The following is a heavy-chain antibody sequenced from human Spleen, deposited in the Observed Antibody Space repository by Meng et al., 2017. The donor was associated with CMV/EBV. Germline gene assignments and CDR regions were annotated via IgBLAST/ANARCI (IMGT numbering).Heavy chain of an antibody. D-gene: IGHD3-10*01. Sequence: LRLACADSGFTFRSYWMSWVRQAPGKGLEWVANIKDDGSEIHYADFVKGRFIMSRDNAKNSMYLQMNSLRVDDTAVYFCARDPVGFDYWGQGILVTVSS. J-gene: IGHJ4*02. CDR1: GFTFRSYW. CDR3: ARDPVGFDY. V-gene: IGHV3-7*01. CDR2: IKDDGSEI.